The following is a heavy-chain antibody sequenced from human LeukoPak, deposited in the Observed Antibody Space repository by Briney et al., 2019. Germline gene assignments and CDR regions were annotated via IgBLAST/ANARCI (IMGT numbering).Heavy chain of an antibody. V-gene: IGHV3-64*01. D-gene: IGHD2/OR15-2a*01. J-gene: IGHJ4*02. CDR2: ISSNGGST. CDR1: GFTFSSYA. Sequence: GGSLRLSCAASGFTFSSYAMHWVRQAPGKGLEYVSAISSNGGSTYYANSVKGRFTISRDNSKNTLYLQVGSLRAEDMAVYYCAREETVNSNFDYWGQGTLVTVSS. CDR3: AREETVNSNFDY.